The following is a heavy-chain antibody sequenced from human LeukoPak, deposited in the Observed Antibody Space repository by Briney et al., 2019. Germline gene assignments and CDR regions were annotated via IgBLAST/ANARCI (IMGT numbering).Heavy chain of an antibody. Sequence: ASVKVSCKASGYTFTSQDINWVRQATGQGLEWMGWMNPNSGNTGYAQKFQGRVTITRDTSISTAYMELSSLRSEDTAVYYCARGYYYDTSDYYRNNWFDPWGQGTLVTVSS. D-gene: IGHD3-22*01. J-gene: IGHJ5*02. CDR3: ARGYYYDTSDYYRNNWFDP. CDR1: GYTFTSQD. CDR2: MNPNSGNT. V-gene: IGHV1-8*03.